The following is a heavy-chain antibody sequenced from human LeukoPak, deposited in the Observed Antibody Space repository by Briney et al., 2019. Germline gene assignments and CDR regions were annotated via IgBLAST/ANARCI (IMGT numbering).Heavy chain of an antibody. V-gene: IGHV4-39*01. CDR3: ARHSDSGWYEIFDY. J-gene: IGHJ4*02. CDR1: GDSISSGSYY. Sequence: SETLSLTCTVSGDSISSGSYYWGWIRQPPGKSLEWIGSIPYSGSTYYNPSLKSRVTISVDTSKNQFSLKLSSVTAADTAVYYCARHSDSGWYEIFDYWGQGTLVTVSS. CDR2: IPYSGST. D-gene: IGHD6-19*01.